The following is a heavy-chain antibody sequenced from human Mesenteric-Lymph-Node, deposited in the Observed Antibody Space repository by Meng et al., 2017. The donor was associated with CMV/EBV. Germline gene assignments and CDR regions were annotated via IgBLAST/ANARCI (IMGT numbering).Heavy chain of an antibody. Sequence: YYWCWIPQPPAKGLSWFGRIYPSGTSYNNPSLRSRLTISIDTSKNQISLKLSYVTAADTAVYYCVRHVKEAYYSGTGNLNWFDPWGQGTLVTVSS. CDR1: YY. V-gene: IGHV4-39*01. CDR3: VRHVKEAYYSGTGNLNWFDP. D-gene: IGHD3-10*01. J-gene: IGHJ5*02. CDR2: IYPSGTS.